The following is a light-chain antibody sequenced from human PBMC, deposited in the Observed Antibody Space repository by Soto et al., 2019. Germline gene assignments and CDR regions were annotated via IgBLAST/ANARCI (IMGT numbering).Light chain of an antibody. CDR2: EVT. CDR3: SSYAGSNKKV. Sequence: QSALTQPPSASGSPGQSVAISCTGTSSDVGGYNYVSWYQQHPGKAPKLMIYEVTKRPSGVPDRFSGSKSGNTASLTVSGRQAEEEADYYCSSYAGSNKKVFGAGTQLTVL. J-gene: IGLJ2*01. V-gene: IGLV2-8*01. CDR1: SSDVGGYNY.